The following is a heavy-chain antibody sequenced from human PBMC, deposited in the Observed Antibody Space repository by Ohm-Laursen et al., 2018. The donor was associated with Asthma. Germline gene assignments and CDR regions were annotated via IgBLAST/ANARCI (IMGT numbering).Heavy chain of an antibody. Sequence: SLRLSCAAYGFSVNSHYISWVRQGPGGGLEWVSLIYAGGSKYYADSVDGRFAISRDNSANTVSLQMNSLRAEDTAVYFCARAHMEGGYENWGQGTLVTVSP. V-gene: IGHV3-53*01. D-gene: IGHD2-21*01. CDR2: IYAGGSK. CDR1: GFSVNSHY. J-gene: IGHJ4*02. CDR3: ARAHMEGGYEN.